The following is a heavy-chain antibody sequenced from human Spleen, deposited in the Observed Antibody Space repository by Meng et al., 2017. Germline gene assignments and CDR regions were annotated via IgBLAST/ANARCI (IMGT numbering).Heavy chain of an antibody. V-gene: IGHV4-34*01. Sequence: GQLQQWGAGLFEPSETLCLTGVVSGGSFSDYYWSWIRQPPGKGLEWIGEINHSGSTNYNPSLGSRATISVDTSQNNLSLKLSSVTAADSAVYYCARGPTTMAHDFDYWGQGTLVTVSS. CDR3: ARGPTTMAHDFDY. J-gene: IGHJ4*02. D-gene: IGHD4-11*01. CDR2: INHSGST. CDR1: GGSFSDYY.